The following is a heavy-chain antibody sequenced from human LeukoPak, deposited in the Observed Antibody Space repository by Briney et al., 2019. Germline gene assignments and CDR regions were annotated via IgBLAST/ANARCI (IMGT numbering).Heavy chain of an antibody. CDR1: GFTFSNAW. Sequence: GGSLRLSCAASGFTFSNAWMSWVRQAPGKGLEWVGRIKSKTDGGTTDYAAPVKGRFTISRDDSKNTLYLQMNSLKTEDTAVYYCTPDVSGWYVITDYWGQGTLVTVSS. V-gene: IGHV3-15*01. CDR2: IKSKTDGGTT. J-gene: IGHJ4*02. D-gene: IGHD6-19*01. CDR3: TPDVSGWYVITDY.